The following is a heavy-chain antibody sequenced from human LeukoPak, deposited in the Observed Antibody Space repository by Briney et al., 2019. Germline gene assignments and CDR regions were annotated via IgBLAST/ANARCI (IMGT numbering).Heavy chain of an antibody. V-gene: IGHV3-30*04. Sequence: GGSLRLSCAASGFTFSSYALDWVRQAPGKGLEWVAVISKDGNSQNYADSVKGRFTISRDNSKNTLDLQMNSLRPEDTAVYYCAGESFDIWGQGTTVTVSS. CDR3: AGESFDI. CDR2: ISKDGNSQ. J-gene: IGHJ3*02. CDR1: GFTFSSYA.